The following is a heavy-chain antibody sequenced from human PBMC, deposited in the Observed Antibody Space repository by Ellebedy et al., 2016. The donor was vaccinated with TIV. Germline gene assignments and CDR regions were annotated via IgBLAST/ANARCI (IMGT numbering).Heavy chain of an antibody. J-gene: IGHJ3*02. CDR3: ARQLWFGSNAFDI. D-gene: IGHD3-10*01. CDR2: IYYSGST. Sequence: MPGGSLRLSCTVSGGSISSSSYYWGWIRQPPGKGLEWIGSIYYSGSTYYNPSLKSRVTISVDTSKNQFSLKLSSVTAADTAVYYCARQLWFGSNAFDIWGQGTMVTVSS. V-gene: IGHV4-39*01. CDR1: GGSISSSSYY.